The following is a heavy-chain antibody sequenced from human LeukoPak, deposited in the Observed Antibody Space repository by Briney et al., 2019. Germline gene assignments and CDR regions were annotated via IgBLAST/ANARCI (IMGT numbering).Heavy chain of an antibody. V-gene: IGHV3-30*02. Sequence: PGGSLRLSCAASGFIFSDYGMHWVRQAPGKGLEWVTFIRYDGSNKYYADSVKGRFTISRDNSKNTLYLQMNSLRAEDTAVYYCAKCGNWGFDYWGQGTLVTVSS. CDR1: GFIFSDYG. J-gene: IGHJ4*02. CDR2: IRYDGSNK. CDR3: AKCGNWGFDY. D-gene: IGHD7-27*01.